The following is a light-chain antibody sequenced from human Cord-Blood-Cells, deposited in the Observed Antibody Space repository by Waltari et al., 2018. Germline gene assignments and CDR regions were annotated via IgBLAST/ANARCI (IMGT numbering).Light chain of an antibody. V-gene: IGLV8-61*01. CDR2: STN. J-gene: IGLJ3*02. Sequence: QTVVTQEPSFSVSPGGTVTLTFGLSSGSVSTSYYPSWYQQTPGQAPRTLLYSTNARSAGVPDRFSGSILGNKAALTITGAQADDESDYYCVLYMGSGISVFGGGTKLTVL. CDR3: VLYMGSGISV. CDR1: SGSVSTSYY.